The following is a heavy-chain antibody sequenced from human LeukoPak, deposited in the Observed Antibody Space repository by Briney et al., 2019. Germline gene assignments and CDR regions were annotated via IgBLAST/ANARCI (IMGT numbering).Heavy chain of an antibody. CDR1: GYTFSSYS. D-gene: IGHD2-15*01. V-gene: IGHV3-48*04. CDR3: AKDAEGSGAFDY. J-gene: IGHJ4*02. CDR2: ISSSSSTI. Sequence: GGSLRLSCAASGYTFSSYSMNWVRQAPGKGLEWVSYISSSSSTIYYADSVKGRFTISRDNSKNSLYLQMNSLRTEDTALYYCAKDAEGSGAFDYWGQGTLVTVSS.